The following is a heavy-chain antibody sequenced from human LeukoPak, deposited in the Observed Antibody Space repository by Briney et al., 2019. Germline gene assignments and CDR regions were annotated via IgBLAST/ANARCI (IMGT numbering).Heavy chain of an antibody. CDR2: ISYSGST. D-gene: IGHD1-1*01. CDR3: AREGTAGTNLNWFDP. V-gene: IGHV4-59*01. CDR1: GGSISSYY. J-gene: IGHJ5*02. Sequence: SETLSLTCTVSGGSISSYYWSWIRQPREKGLEWIGNISYSGSTNFYPSLKSRVTISVDTSKNQFSLKLSSVTAADTAVYYCAREGTAGTNLNWFDPWGQGTLVTVSS.